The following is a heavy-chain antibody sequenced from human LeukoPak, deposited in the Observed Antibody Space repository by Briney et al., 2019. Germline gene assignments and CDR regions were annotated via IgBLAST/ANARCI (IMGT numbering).Heavy chain of an antibody. CDR2: IYGDGRT. CDR1: GFSVSNNY. D-gene: IGHD3-3*01. J-gene: IGHJ4*02. Sequence: GGSLRLSCVVSGFSVSNNYIIWVRQAPGNGLERVSVIYGDGRTSHSASVRGRFTISRDNSKNIVSLQMNNLRAEDTAVYYCARGRGLGVVSPYFDYWGQGALVTVSS. V-gene: IGHV3-53*01. CDR3: ARGRGLGVVSPYFDY.